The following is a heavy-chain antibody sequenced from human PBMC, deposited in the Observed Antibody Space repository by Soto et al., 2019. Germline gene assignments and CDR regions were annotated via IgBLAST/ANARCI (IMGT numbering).Heavy chain of an antibody. CDR1: GFTFSSYA. CDR2: ISGSDDST. CDR3: ATSVLTTATSSYYY. V-gene: IGHV3-23*01. J-gene: IGHJ4*02. Sequence: EVQLLESGGGLVQPGGSLRLSCAASGFTFSSYAMTWVRQAPEKGLEWVSTISGSDDSTYYADSVRGRFTISRDNSKSTLFLQMNSLRAEDTAVYYCATSVLTTATSSYYYWGQGTLVTVSS. D-gene: IGHD4-4*01.